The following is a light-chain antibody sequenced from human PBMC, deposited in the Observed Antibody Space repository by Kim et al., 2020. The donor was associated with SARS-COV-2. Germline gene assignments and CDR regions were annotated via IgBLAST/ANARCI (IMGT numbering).Light chain of an antibody. CDR1: ESISSKF. CDR2: GAS. Sequence: PGERATLSCKASESISSKFLARYQQVSGRPPRLLIFGASNRAAGVPDRFSGGESGTDFTLTITRLEPADSAVYYCQQYTTSPPAYTFGQGNKLEI. CDR3: QQYTTSPPAYT. J-gene: IGKJ2*01. V-gene: IGKV3-20*01.